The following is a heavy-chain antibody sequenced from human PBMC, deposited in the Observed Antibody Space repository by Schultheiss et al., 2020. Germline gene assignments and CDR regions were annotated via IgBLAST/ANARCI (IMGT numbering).Heavy chain of an antibody. Sequence: SETLSLTCTVSGGSISSSSYYWGWVRQAPGKGLEWIGYIYHSGSTYYNPSLKSRVTISVDTSKNQFSLKLSSVTAADTAVYYCAKMGCSGGSCTDFDYWGQGTLVTVSS. D-gene: IGHD2-15*01. J-gene: IGHJ4*02. CDR1: GGSISSSSYY. CDR3: AKMGCSGGSCTDFDY. V-gene: IGHV4-39*07. CDR2: IYHSGST.